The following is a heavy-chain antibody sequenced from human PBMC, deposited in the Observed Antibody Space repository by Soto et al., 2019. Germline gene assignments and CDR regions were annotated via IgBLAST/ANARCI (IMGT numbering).Heavy chain of an antibody. V-gene: IGHV3-30*18. CDR1: GFTFSSYG. CDR3: AKGQCSSTSCWGQGRDAFDI. D-gene: IGHD2-2*01. Sequence: QVQLVESGGGVVQPGRSLRLSCAASGFTFSSYGMHWVRQAPGKGLEWVAVISYDGSNKYYADSVKGRFTISRDNSKNTLYLQMNSLRAEDTAVYYCAKGQCSSTSCWGQGRDAFDIWGQGTMVTVSS. CDR2: ISYDGSNK. J-gene: IGHJ3*02.